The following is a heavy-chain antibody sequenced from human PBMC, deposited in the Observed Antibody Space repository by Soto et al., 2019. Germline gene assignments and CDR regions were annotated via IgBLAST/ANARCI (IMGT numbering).Heavy chain of an antibody. D-gene: IGHD2-21*02. CDR3: ARPANDCC. CDR1: GGSISSSSYY. CDR2: IYYSGST. Sequence: SETLSLTCTVSGGSISSSSYYWGWIRQPPGKGLEWIGSIYYSGSTYYNPSLKSRVTISVDTSKNQFSLKLSSVTAADTAVYYCARPANDCCWGQGTLVTVSS. V-gene: IGHV4-39*01. J-gene: IGHJ4*02.